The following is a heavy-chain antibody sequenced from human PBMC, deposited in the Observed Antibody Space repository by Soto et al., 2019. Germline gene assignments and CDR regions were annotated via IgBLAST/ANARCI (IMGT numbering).Heavy chain of an antibody. CDR3: ARRRTGGYYYYYYMDV. V-gene: IGHV4-59*08. CDR2: IYYSGST. J-gene: IGHJ6*03. Sequence: SETLSLTCTVSGGSISSYYWSWIRQPPGKGLEWIGYIYYSGSTNYNPSLKSRVTISVDTSKNQFSLKLSSVTAADTAVYYCARRRTGGYYYYYYMDVWGKGTTVTVSS. CDR1: GGSISSYY.